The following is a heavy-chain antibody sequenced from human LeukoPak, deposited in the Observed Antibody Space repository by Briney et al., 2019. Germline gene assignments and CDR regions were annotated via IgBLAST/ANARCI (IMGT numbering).Heavy chain of an antibody. CDR2: IYSGGST. V-gene: IGHV3-66*01. Sequence: GGSLRLSCAASECSVGSNYMTWVRQAPGKGLEWVSLIYSGGSTYYADSVKGRFTISRDNSKNTLYLQMNSLRAEDTAVYYCARGGAYYYGSGSYYKYYYYYYMDVWGKGTTVTVSS. J-gene: IGHJ6*03. D-gene: IGHD3-10*01. CDR3: ARGGAYYYGSGSYYKYYYYYYMDV. CDR1: ECSVGSNY.